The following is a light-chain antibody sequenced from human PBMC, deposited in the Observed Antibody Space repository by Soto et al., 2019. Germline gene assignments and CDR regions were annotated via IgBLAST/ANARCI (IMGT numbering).Light chain of an antibody. Sequence: EIVLTQSPGTLSLSPGERATLSCRASQSVAKNYLAWYQQEPGQAPRLLIYGPSSRATGIPDRFSGSGSGTDFTLTISRLEPEDFAVYNCHQYASSPQTFGQGTKVEIK. CDR3: HQYASSPQT. CDR1: QSVAKNY. CDR2: GPS. V-gene: IGKV3-20*01. J-gene: IGKJ1*01.